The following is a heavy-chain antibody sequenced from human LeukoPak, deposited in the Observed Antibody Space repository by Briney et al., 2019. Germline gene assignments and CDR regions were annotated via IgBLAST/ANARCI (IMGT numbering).Heavy chain of an antibody. Sequence: PSETLSLTCTVSGGSIGGYSWTWIRQPPGEGLEWIGYLHYSGTTNYNPSLKSRVTMSVDTSKNQFSLNLRSVSAADTAVYYCARYYCGGGSCLPDYWGQGTLVTVSS. CDR1: GGSIGGYS. CDR2: LHYSGTT. CDR3: ARYYCGGGSCLPDY. D-gene: IGHD2-15*01. V-gene: IGHV4-59*01. J-gene: IGHJ4*02.